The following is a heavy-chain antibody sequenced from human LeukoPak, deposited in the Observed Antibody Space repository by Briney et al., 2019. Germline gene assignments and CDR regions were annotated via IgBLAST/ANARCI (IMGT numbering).Heavy chain of an antibody. V-gene: IGHV4-4*07. J-gene: IGHJ6*04. CDR3: VRDGVVGATKMDV. D-gene: IGHD1-26*01. Sequence: SETLSLTCTVSGGSISSYYWSWIRQSAGKGLEWIGRIYSSGSTTYNPSLSSRVTMSIDTSKNQLKLTSVTAADTAVYYCVRDGVVGATKMDVWGKGTTVTVSS. CDR1: GGSISSYY. CDR2: IYSSGST.